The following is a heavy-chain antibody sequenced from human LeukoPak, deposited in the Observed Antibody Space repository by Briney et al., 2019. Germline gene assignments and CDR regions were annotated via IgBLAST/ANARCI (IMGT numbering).Heavy chain of an antibody. Sequence: PGGSLRLSCAASGFTVSSNYMSWVRQAPGKGLEWVSVIYSGGSTYYADSVKGRFTISRDNSKNTLYLQMNSLRAEDTAVYYCATGGNYVWGSYRHHTPSNYFDYWGQGTLVTVSS. V-gene: IGHV3-53*01. CDR1: GFTVSSNY. CDR3: ATGGNYVWGSYRHHTPSNYFDY. D-gene: IGHD3-16*02. CDR2: IYSGGST. J-gene: IGHJ4*02.